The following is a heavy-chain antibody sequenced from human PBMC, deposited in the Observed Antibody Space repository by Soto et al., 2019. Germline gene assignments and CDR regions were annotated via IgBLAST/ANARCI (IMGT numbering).Heavy chain of an antibody. CDR2: IIPIFGTA. CDR1: GGTFSSYA. J-gene: IGHJ5*02. V-gene: IGHV1-69*01. CDR3: ARAHPTVVTPKPPYNWFDP. Sequence: QVQLVQSGAEVQKPGSSVKVSCKASGGTFSSYAISWVRQAPGQGLEWMGGIIPIFGTANYAQKFQGRVTITADESTSTAYMELSSLRSEDTAVYYCARAHPTVVTPKPPYNWFDPWGQGTLVTVSS. D-gene: IGHD4-17*01.